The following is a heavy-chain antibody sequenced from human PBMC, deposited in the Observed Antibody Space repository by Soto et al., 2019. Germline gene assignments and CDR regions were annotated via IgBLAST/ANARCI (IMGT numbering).Heavy chain of an antibody. J-gene: IGHJ4*02. D-gene: IGHD3-22*01. CDR1: GGTFSSYA. CDR3: AVHPFDYYDSPYFVY. CDR2: IIPIFGSA. V-gene: IGHV1-69*13. Sequence: SVKVSCKASGGTFSSYAISWVRQAPGQGLEWMGGIIPIFGSANYAQKFQGRVTITADESTSTAHMELSSLRSEDTAVYYCAVHPFDYYDSPYFVYWGQGTLGTGSP.